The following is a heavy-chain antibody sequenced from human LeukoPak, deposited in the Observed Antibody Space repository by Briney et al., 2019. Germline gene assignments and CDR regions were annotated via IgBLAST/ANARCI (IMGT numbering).Heavy chain of an antibody. CDR1: GFTLSSYW. V-gene: IGHV3-48*01. J-gene: IGHJ4*02. CDR2: ISSSSSTI. CDR3: ARVKLGGNDYYFDY. D-gene: IGHD1-1*01. Sequence: GGSLRLSCAASGFTLSSYWMSWVRQAPGKGLEWVSYISSSSSTIYYADSVKGRFTISRDNAKNSLYLQMNSLRAEDTAVYYCARVKLGGNDYYFDYWGQGTLVTVSS.